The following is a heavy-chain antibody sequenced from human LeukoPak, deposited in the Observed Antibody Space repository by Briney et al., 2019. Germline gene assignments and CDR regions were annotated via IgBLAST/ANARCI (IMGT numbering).Heavy chain of an antibody. D-gene: IGHD4-17*01. Sequence: SGTRSLTCTVPGGSVSSSDSYWGWIRQPPGKGLEWIGNIDSSGSPHYTPVLKSRVTISVDTSKSHFSLQLSSVTAADTAVYYCARLIDYGGYYFYYYMDVWGKGTTVTVSS. J-gene: IGHJ6*03. CDR2: IDSSGSP. CDR1: GGSVSSSDSY. V-gene: IGHV4-39*02. CDR3: ARLIDYGGYYFYYYMDV.